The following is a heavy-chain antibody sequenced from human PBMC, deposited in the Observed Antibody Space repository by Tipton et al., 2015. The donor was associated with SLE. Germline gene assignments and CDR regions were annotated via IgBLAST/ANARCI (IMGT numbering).Heavy chain of an antibody. D-gene: IGHD6-13*01. Sequence: TLSLTCTVSGGSISSGSYYWSWIRQPAEKGLEWIGHIYTSGSTNYNPSLKSRVTISVDTSKNQFSLKLSSVTAADTAVYYCAREAAAGLDYWGQGTLVTVSS. CDR3: AREAAAGLDY. J-gene: IGHJ4*02. CDR2: IYTSGST. CDR1: GGSISSGSYY. V-gene: IGHV4-61*09.